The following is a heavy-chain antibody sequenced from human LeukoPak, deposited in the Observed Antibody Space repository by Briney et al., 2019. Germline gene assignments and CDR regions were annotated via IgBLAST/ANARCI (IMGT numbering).Heavy chain of an antibody. V-gene: IGHV3-23*01. D-gene: IGHD6-19*01. Sequence: PGGSLRLPCAASEFTFDSYAMNCVRQAPGKGLEWVSAISGSGANTYYANSVKGRFTISRDNSKSTLFLQMDSLRAEDTAIYYCAKTSVSSGWPELFDFWGQGTLVTVSS. CDR3: AKTSVSSGWPELFDF. CDR1: EFTFDSYA. J-gene: IGHJ4*02. CDR2: ISGSGANT.